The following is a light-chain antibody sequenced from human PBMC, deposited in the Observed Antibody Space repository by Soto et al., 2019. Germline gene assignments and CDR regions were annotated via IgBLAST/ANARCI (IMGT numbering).Light chain of an antibody. CDR2: EVG. V-gene: IGLV2-14*01. Sequence: QSALTQPASVSGSPGQSITISCTGTSSDIGGYNYVSWYQQHPGKAPKLMIYEVGNRPSGVSNRFSGSKSGNTASLTISGLQAEDEADSYCSSYTSISTPYVFGTGTKVTVL. CDR1: SSDIGGYNY. J-gene: IGLJ1*01. CDR3: SSYTSISTPYV.